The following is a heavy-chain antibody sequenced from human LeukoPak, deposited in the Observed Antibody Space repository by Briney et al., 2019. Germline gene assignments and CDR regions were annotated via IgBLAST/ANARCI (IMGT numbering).Heavy chain of an antibody. J-gene: IGHJ4*02. V-gene: IGHV3-21*01. CDR1: GFTFSSYS. D-gene: IGHD6-13*01. CDR3: ARVWSPPYTSSWPYYFDY. CDR2: ISSSSSYI. Sequence: GGSLRLSCAASGFTFSSYSMNWVRQAPGKGLEWVSSISSSSSYIYYVDSVKGRFIISRDNAKNSLYLQMNSLRAEDTAVYYCARVWSPPYTSSWPYYFDYWGQGTLVTVSS.